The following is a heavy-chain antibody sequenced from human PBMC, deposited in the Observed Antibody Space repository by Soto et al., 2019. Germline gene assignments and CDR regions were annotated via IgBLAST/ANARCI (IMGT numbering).Heavy chain of an antibody. CDR1: GYTFTSYA. D-gene: IGHD3-22*01. Sequence: GASVKVSCKASGYTFTSYAMHWVRQAPGQRLEWMGWINAGNGNTKYSQKFQGRVTITRDTSASTAYMELSSLRSEDTAVYYCARGQKNYYDSSGYYSPFDYWGQGTLVTVSS. V-gene: IGHV1-3*01. CDR2: INAGNGNT. J-gene: IGHJ4*02. CDR3: ARGQKNYYDSSGYYSPFDY.